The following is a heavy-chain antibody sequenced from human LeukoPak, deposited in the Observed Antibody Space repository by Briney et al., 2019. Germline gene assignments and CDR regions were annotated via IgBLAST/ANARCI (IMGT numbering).Heavy chain of an antibody. V-gene: IGHV3-30*04. CDR3: ARVWTPMVRGVIFY. Sequence: GGSLRLSCAASGFTFSSYAMHWVRQAPGKGLEWVAVISYDGSNKYYADSVKGRFTISRDNAKNSLYLQMNSLRAEDTAVYYCARVWTPMVRGVIFYWGQGTLVTVSS. CDR2: ISYDGSNK. D-gene: IGHD3-10*01. J-gene: IGHJ4*02. CDR1: GFTFSSYA.